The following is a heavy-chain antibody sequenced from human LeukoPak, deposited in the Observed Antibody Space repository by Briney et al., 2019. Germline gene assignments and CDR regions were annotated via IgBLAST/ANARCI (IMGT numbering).Heavy chain of an antibody. V-gene: IGHV3-23*01. CDR1: GFTFSSYA. J-gene: IGHJ4*02. CDR3: AKDRYCSGGSCSTSYYDY. CDR2: ISGSGGST. Sequence: GGSLRLSCAASGFTFSSYAMSWVRQAPGKGLEWVSAISGSGGSTYYADSVKGRFTISRDNSKNTLYLQMNSLRAEDTAVYYCAKDRYCSGGSCSTSYYDYWGQGTLVTVSS. D-gene: IGHD2-15*01.